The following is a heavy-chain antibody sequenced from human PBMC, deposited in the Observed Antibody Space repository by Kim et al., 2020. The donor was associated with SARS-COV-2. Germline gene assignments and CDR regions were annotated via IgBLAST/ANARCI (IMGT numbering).Heavy chain of an antibody. J-gene: IGHJ3*02. D-gene: IGHD2-2*01. Sequence: KGRFTISRDNSKNTLYLQMNSLRAEDTAVYYCARDWGYCSSTSCWGAFDIWGQGTMVTVSS. V-gene: IGHV3-53*01. CDR3: ARDWGYCSSTSCWGAFDI.